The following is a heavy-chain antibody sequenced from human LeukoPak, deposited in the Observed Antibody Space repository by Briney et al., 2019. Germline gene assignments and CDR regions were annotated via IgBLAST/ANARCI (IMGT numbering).Heavy chain of an antibody. Sequence: GESLKISCQGSGYSFTSYWIGWVRQMPGKGLEWMGIIYPGDSDTRYSPSFQGQVTISADKSISTAYLQWSSLKASDTAMYYCARHTYYYDLGGDYWGQGTLVTDSS. CDR3: ARHTYYYDLGGDY. V-gene: IGHV5-51*01. CDR2: IYPGDSDT. J-gene: IGHJ4*02. D-gene: IGHD3-10*01. CDR1: GYSFTSYW.